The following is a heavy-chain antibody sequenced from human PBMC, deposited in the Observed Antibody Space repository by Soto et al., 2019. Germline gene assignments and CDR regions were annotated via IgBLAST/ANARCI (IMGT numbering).Heavy chain of an antibody. Sequence: QVQLEQSGAEVKKPGASVKVSCKVSGYSLTELSIHWVRQAPGKGLEWMGGVDPEDAEGLYAQNFKGRLTMTEDASTDTAYMELTSLRGDDTAVYYCSGQRRRFGEVELDFWGHGTLVSVSS. V-gene: IGHV1-24*01. CDR1: GYSLTELS. CDR2: VDPEDAEG. J-gene: IGHJ4*01. D-gene: IGHD3-10*01. CDR3: SGQRRRFGEVELDF.